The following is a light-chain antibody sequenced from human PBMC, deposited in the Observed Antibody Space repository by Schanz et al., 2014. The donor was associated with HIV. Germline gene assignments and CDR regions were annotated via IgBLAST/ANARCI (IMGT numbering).Light chain of an antibody. CDR3: LSYDSSLSGPYV. V-gene: IGLV2-14*02. Sequence: QSALTQPASVSGSPGQSITISCTGTSSDVGSYNLVSWYQQYPGKVPKLMIYEVNKRPSGVPDRFSGSKSGNTASLAITGLQAEDEADYYCLSYDSSLSGPYVFGTGTKLTVL. CDR2: EVN. CDR1: SSDVGSYNL. J-gene: IGLJ1*01.